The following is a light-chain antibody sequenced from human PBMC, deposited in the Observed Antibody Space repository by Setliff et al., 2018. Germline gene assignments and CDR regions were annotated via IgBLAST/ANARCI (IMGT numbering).Light chain of an antibody. V-gene: IGLV2-14*03. Sequence: QSVLTQPASVSGSPGQSITISCTGTSSDVGAYNYVSWYQQHPGKAPKLIIYDVSNRPSGVSNRFSASKSGNTASLTISGLQAEDEADYYCSSYTSSGTDVFGSGTKVTVL. J-gene: IGLJ1*01. CDR3: SSYTSSGTDV. CDR2: DVS. CDR1: SSDVGAYNY.